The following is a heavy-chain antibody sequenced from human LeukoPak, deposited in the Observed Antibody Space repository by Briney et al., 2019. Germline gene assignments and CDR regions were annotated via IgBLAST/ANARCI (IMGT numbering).Heavy chain of an antibody. CDR1: GFTFSSYA. D-gene: IGHD4-17*01. Sequence: GGSLRLSCPVSGFTFSSYAMSWVRQAPGRGLEWVSVISTSGESAYYADSVKGRFSISRDNAKNSLYLQMNSLRAEDTAVYYCARDRYYGDHTQVDYWGQGTLVTVSS. J-gene: IGHJ4*02. V-gene: IGHV3-21*01. CDR2: ISTSGESA. CDR3: ARDRYYGDHTQVDY.